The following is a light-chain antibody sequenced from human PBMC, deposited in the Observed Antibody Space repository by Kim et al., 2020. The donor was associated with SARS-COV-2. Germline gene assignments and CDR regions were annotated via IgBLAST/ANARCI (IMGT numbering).Light chain of an antibody. CDR3: QQYNNWRWT. CDR1: QSVSSN. V-gene: IGKV3-15*01. Sequence: ILMTQSPAALSVSPGERATLSCRASQSVSSNLAWYQQIPGQSPRLLIYGASTRATGIPARFSGSGSGTEFTLTISSLQSEDFAVYYCQQYNNWRWTFGQGTKVDIK. CDR2: GAS. J-gene: IGKJ1*01.